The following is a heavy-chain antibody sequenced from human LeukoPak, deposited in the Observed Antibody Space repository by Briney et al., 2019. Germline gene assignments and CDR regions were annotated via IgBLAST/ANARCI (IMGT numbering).Heavy chain of an antibody. CDR3: AKDGIPARPGGYYFDY. CDR2: IYYGGSNN. D-gene: IGHD6-6*01. Sequence: PGGSLRLSCAASGFTFSGYGMNWVRQTPGKGLEWVAVIYYGGSNNYYADSVKGRFTISRDNSKSTLYLQMNSLRPEDTAVYYCAKDGIPARPGGYYFDYWGQGALVTVSS. J-gene: IGHJ4*02. V-gene: IGHV3-30*18. CDR1: GFTFSGYG.